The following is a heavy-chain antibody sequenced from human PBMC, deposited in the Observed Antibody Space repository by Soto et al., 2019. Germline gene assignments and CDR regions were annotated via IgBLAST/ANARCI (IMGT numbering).Heavy chain of an antibody. V-gene: IGHV1-8*01. Sequence: QVQLMQSGAEVKKPGASVKVSCKASGYTFTSYDINWVRQATGQGLEWMGWMNPNSGNTGYAQKLQGRVTMTRNTTTSTAYMELSSLRSEDTAVYYCARRVYSSSWYYYYYYGMDVWGHGTTVTVSS. CDR1: GYTFTSYD. J-gene: IGHJ6*02. D-gene: IGHD6-13*01. CDR2: MNPNSGNT. CDR3: ARRVYSSSWYYYYYYGMDV.